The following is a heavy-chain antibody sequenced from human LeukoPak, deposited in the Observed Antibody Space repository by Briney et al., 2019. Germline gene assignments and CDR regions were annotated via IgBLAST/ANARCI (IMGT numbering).Heavy chain of an antibody. J-gene: IGHJ4*02. D-gene: IGHD6-13*01. Sequence: GGSLRLSCAASGFTFSRYAMHWVRQAPEKGLEYVAAISYNGGNTYYADSVKGRFTISRDISKNTLYLQMGSLRAEDMAVYYCTRRAAADTFYSDYWGQGILVTVSS. CDR1: GFTFSRYA. CDR2: ISYNGGNT. CDR3: TRRAAADTFYSDY. V-gene: IGHV3-64*02.